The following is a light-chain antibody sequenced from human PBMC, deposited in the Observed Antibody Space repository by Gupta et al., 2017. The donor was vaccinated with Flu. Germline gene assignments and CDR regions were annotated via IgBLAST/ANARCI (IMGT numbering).Light chain of an antibody. Sequence: QSVLTQPPSVSGAPGQRVTISCSGSSSNIGAGYDVHWYQQLPGTAPKLLIYGNSNRPSGVPDRFVGSKSGTSASLAITGLQAEDETDYYCQSYDSSRSSWVFGGGTKLTVL. CDR3: QSYDSSRSSWV. V-gene: IGLV1-40*01. CDR1: SSNIGAGYD. J-gene: IGLJ3*02. CDR2: GNS.